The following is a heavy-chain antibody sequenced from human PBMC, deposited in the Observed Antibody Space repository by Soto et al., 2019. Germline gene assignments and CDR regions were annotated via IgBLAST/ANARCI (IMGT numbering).Heavy chain of an antibody. Sequence: QVQLQQWGAGLLKPSETLSLTCAVYGGSFSGYYWSWIRQPPGKGLEWIWDINHSGSTNYNPSRKSRVTISVDTSKNMCSLKLSSVTAEDTAVYSCARGYGRTFDYWGQGTLVTVSS. J-gene: IGHJ4*02. CDR2: INHSGST. CDR3: ARGYGRTFDY. V-gene: IGHV4-34*01. CDR1: GGSFSGYY. D-gene: IGHD3-10*01.